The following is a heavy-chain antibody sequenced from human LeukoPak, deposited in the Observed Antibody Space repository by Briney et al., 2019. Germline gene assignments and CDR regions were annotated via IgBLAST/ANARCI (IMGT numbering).Heavy chain of an antibody. Sequence: SETLPLTCTVSGGSVNNGNHYWTWIRQPPGKGLEWIGYIYYSGSTYYNPSLKSRLTISIDTSKNQFSLKLTSVTAADTAVYYCARAGYCSGSTCYSWFFDLWGRGTLVTVSS. D-gene: IGHD2-15*01. CDR3: ARAGYCSGSTCYSWFFDL. V-gene: IGHV4-30-4*01. CDR2: IYYSGST. J-gene: IGHJ2*01. CDR1: GGSVNNGNHY.